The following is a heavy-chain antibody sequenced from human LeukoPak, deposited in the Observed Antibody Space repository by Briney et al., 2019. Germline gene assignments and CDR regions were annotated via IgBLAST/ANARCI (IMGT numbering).Heavy chain of an antibody. Sequence: SGPALVKPTQTLTLTCTFSGFSLSTSGMRVSWIRQPPGKALEWLARIDWDDDKFYSTSLKTRLTISEDTSKNQVVLTMTNMDPVDTATYYCARDSSGLDYWGQGTLVTVSS. V-gene: IGHV2-70*04. CDR1: GFSLSTSGMR. D-gene: IGHD3-22*01. CDR2: IDWDDDK. CDR3: ARDSSGLDY. J-gene: IGHJ4*02.